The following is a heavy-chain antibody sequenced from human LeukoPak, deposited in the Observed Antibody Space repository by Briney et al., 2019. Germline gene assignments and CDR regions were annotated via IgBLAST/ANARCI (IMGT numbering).Heavy chain of an antibody. D-gene: IGHD2-21*02. CDR2: ISGSGGST. CDR3: AKSAAYCGGDCPFDDY. J-gene: IGHJ4*02. CDR1: GFTFSSYA. Sequence: PGGSLRLSCAASGFTFSSYAMSWVRQAPGKGLGWVSAISGSGGSTYYADSVKGRFTISRDNSKNTLYLQMNSLRAEDTAVYYCAKSAAYCGGDCPFDDYWGQGTLVTVSS. V-gene: IGHV3-23*01.